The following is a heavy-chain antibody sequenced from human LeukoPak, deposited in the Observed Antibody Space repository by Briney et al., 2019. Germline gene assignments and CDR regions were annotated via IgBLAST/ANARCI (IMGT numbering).Heavy chain of an antibody. CDR1: GFTFSSYG. CDR2: MSYDGSNK. D-gene: IGHD2-21*02. CDR3: AKGRPKVIVVVTAQDPEFDY. V-gene: IGHV3-30*18. Sequence: GGSLRLSCAASGFTFSSYGMHWVRQAPGKGLEWVVVMSYDGSNKYYADSVKGRFTISRDNSKNTLYLQMNSLRPEDTAVYYCAKGRPKVIVVVTAQDPEFDYWGQGTLVTVSS. J-gene: IGHJ4*02.